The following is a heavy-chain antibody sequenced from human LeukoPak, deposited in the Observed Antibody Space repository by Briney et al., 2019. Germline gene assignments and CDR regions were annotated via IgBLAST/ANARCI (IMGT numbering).Heavy chain of an antibody. CDR1: GGSISSGVYH. Sequence: SETPSLTCTVSGGSISSGVYHWGWIRQPPGEGLEWIASIYYTGATYYNPSLRSRVAISLDTSKNQFSLKMESVTAADTAIYYCARDIPSGYHDHWGPGTLVTVSS. CDR3: ARDIPSGYHDH. CDR2: IYYTGAT. J-gene: IGHJ5*02. D-gene: IGHD3-3*01. V-gene: IGHV4-39*07.